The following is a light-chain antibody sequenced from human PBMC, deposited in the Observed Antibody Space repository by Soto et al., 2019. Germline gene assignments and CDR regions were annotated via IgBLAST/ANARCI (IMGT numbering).Light chain of an antibody. J-gene: IGKJ4*01. CDR1: QSVYSY. CDR3: QDRNDWPFT. V-gene: IGKV3-11*01. CDR2: DVS. Sequence: EVVLTQSPATLSLSPGERATLSCRASQSVYSYLAWYQQKPGQPPRLLISDVSNRATGIPARFSGSGYGTEFTLTISSLEPEDFAVYYCQDRNDWPFTFGGGTKVEIK.